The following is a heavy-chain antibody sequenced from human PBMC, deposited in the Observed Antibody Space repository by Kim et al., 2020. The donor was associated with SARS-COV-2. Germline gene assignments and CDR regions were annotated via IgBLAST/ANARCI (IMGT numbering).Heavy chain of an antibody. V-gene: IGHV4-4*07. CDR3: ARRHSNYNWFDP. D-gene: IGHD4-4*01. J-gene: IGHJ5*02. CDR1: GGSISGYY. CDR2: IYDSGST. Sequence: SETLYLTCTVSGGSISGYYWTWIRQPAGKGLEWIGRIYDSGSTTYNPSLKSRVTMSVDTSKNQFSLKLNSVTAADTALYYCARRHSNYNWFDPWGQGTLVTVSS.